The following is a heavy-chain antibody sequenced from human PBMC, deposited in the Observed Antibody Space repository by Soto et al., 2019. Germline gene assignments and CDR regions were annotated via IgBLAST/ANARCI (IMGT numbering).Heavy chain of an antibody. V-gene: IGHV3-23*01. CDR3: ARRSSGWYFDY. CDR1: GFTFSSYA. CDR2: ISGSGGST. Sequence: EVQLLESGGGLVQPGGSLRLSCAASGFTFSSYAMSWVRQAPGKGLEWVSAISGSGGSTYYADSVKGRFTISRDNSQNTLYLQMNSLSAEETAVYYCARRSSGWYFDYWGQGTLVTVSS. D-gene: IGHD6-19*01. J-gene: IGHJ4*02.